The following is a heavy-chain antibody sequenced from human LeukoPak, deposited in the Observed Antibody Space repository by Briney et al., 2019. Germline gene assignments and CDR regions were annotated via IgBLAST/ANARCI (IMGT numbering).Heavy chain of an antibody. D-gene: IGHD3-22*01. CDR2: ISSGSRTI. V-gene: IGHV3-48*01. J-gene: IGHJ4*02. Sequence: PGGSLRLSCAASGFAFSSYSMNWVRQAPGRGLEWISYISSGSRTIYYADSMEGRFTISRDNSKNTLYLQMNSLRAEDTAVYYCAKVPRKRNGSSGYYQPFDYWGQGTLVTVSS. CDR3: AKVPRKRNGSSGYYQPFDY. CDR1: GFAFSSYS.